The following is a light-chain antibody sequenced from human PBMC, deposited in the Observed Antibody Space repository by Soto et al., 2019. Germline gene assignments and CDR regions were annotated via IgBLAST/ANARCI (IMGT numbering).Light chain of an antibody. J-gene: IGLJ2*01. Sequence: QSVLTQPPSASGTPGQRVTISCSGSSSNIGSNTVNWYQQLPGTAPKLLIYSNNQRPSGVPDRFSGSKSGTSASLAISGLKSEDEADYYCAAWDDSLNGLVFGGGTTLTVL. CDR3: AAWDDSLNGLV. CDR1: SSNIGSNT. V-gene: IGLV1-44*01. CDR2: SNN.